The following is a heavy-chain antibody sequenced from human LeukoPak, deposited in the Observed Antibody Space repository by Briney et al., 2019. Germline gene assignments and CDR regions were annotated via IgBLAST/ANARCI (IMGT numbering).Heavy chain of an antibody. J-gene: IGHJ4*02. Sequence: ASVKVSCKASGYTFTGYYIHWVRQAPGQGLEWMGWINPNSGDTDYAQKFQGRVTMTSDTSISTAYMDLSRLRSDDTAVYYCARDMDTGPDLFDYRGQGTLVTVSS. CDR1: GYTFTGYY. CDR3: ARDMDTGPDLFDY. D-gene: IGHD5-18*01. CDR2: INPNSGDT. V-gene: IGHV1-2*02.